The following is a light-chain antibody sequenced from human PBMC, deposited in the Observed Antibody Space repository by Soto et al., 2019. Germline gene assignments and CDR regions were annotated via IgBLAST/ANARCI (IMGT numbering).Light chain of an antibody. V-gene: IGLV2-23*03. CDR3: CSYAGSSTFDVV. CDR2: EGS. J-gene: IGLJ2*01. Sequence: QSALTQPASVSGSPGQSITISCIGTSSHVGSYNLVSWYQQHPGKAPKLMIYEGSKRPSGVSNRFSGSKSGNTASLTISGLQAEDEADYYCCSYAGSSTFDVVFGGGTKLTVL. CDR1: SSHVGSYNL.